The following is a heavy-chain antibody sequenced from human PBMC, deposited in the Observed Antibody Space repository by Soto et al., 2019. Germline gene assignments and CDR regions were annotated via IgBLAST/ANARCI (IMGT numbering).Heavy chain of an antibody. J-gene: IGHJ4*02. Sequence: VASVKVSCKASGYTFTGYYMHWVRQAPGQGLEWMGWINPNSGGTNYAQKFQGRVTMTRDTSISTAYMELSRLRSDDTAVYYCARDNHDSSGYTGGYWGQGTLVTVSS. CDR1: GYTFTGYY. CDR2: INPNSGGT. D-gene: IGHD3-22*01. V-gene: IGHV1-2*02. CDR3: ARDNHDSSGYTGGY.